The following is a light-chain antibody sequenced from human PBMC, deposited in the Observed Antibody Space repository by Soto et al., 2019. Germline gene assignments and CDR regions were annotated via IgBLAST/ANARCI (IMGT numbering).Light chain of an antibody. CDR1: QNSYNY. V-gene: IGKV1-33*01. CDR2: DAS. CDR3: QHYGNLPLT. J-gene: IGKJ4*01. Sequence: DVQMTQSPSSVSASVGDRVTIACQASQNSYNYLNWYHLKPGKAPQVLILDASDLETGVPSRFSGSGYGTAFSLTINNLQPEDVGTYFCQHYGNLPLTFGGGPTVEIE.